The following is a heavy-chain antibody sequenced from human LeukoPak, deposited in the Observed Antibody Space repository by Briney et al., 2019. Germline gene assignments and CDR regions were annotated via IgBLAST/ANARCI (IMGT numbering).Heavy chain of an antibody. D-gene: IGHD3-16*02. CDR2: IYYSGST. J-gene: IGHJ4*02. CDR1: GGSISSYY. Sequence: SETLSLTCTVAGGSISSYYWSWIRQPPGKGLEWIGYIYYSGSTNYNPSLKSRVTISVDTSKNQFSLKLSSVTAADTAVYYCARGGSYGYVWGSYRFWGQGTLVTVSS. CDR3: ARGGSYGYVWGSYRF. V-gene: IGHV4-59*01.